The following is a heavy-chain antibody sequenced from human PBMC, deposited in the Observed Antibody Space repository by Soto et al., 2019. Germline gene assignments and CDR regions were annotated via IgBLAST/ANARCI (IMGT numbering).Heavy chain of an antibody. D-gene: IGHD3-9*01. CDR3: ARGGTYYDILTGSLDY. Sequence: PGGSLTLSPAAPGFTFSSYGMHWVRPALGMGLEWVAVIWYDGSNKYYADSVKGRFTISRDNSKNTLYLQMNSLRAEDTAVYYCARGGTYYDILTGSLDYWGQGTLVTV. J-gene: IGHJ4*02. CDR1: GFTFSSYG. V-gene: IGHV3-33*01. CDR2: IWYDGSNK.